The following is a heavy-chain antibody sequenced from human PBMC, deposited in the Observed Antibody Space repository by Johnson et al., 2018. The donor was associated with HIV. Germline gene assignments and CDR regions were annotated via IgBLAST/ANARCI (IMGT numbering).Heavy chain of an antibody. CDR1: GFTVSSDY. CDR3: ARVRVGAFDI. Sequence: VQLVESGGGLVQPGGSLRLSCSASGFTVSSDYMTWVRQAPGKGLGWVSIIYSGGSTYYTRSVKGRFTISRDNSKNMLFLQINSLGVEDTAVYYCARVRVGAFDIWGQGTMVTVSS. D-gene: IGHD1-26*01. V-gene: IGHV3-66*02. CDR2: IYSGGST. J-gene: IGHJ3*02.